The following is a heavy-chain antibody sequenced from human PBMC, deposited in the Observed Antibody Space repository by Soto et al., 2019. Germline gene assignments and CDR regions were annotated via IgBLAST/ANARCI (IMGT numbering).Heavy chain of an antibody. D-gene: IGHD3-10*01. V-gene: IGHV3-23*01. CDR3: AKDGSQYYYGSGSYYNSFDY. CDR1: GFTFSSYA. Sequence: GGSLRLSCAASGFTFSSYAMSWVRQAPGKGLKWVLAISGSGGRTYYADSVKGRFTISRDNSKNTLYLQMNSLRAEDTAVYYCAKDGSQYYYGSGSYYNSFDYWGQGTLVTVSS. CDR2: ISGSGGRT. J-gene: IGHJ4*02.